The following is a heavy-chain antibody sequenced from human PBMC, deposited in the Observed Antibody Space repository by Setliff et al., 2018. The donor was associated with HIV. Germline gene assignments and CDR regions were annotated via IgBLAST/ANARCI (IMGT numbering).Heavy chain of an antibody. Sequence: SETLSLTCAVYGGSFSDYYWSWIRQPPGKGLEWIGEINHSGSTNYNPSLKSRITISVDTSKNQLSLKLSSVTAADTAVYYCARGPNYYDSSGYSRTMAFDIWGQGTMVTVSS. D-gene: IGHD3-22*01. CDR3: ARGPNYYDSSGYSRTMAFDI. V-gene: IGHV4-34*01. CDR1: GGSFSDYY. CDR2: INHSGST. J-gene: IGHJ3*02.